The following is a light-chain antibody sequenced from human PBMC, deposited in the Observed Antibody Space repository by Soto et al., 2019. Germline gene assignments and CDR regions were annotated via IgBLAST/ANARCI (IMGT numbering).Light chain of an antibody. Sequence: EVVMTQSPATLSVSPGERATLSCRASQSVSSNLAWYQQKPGPAPRLLIYGASTRATGVPARFSGSGSGTEFTLTISSRQSEDFAVYYCQQYTNGPPWTFGQGTKVEIK. CDR2: GAS. CDR1: QSVSSN. CDR3: QQYTNGPPWT. V-gene: IGKV3-15*01. J-gene: IGKJ1*01.